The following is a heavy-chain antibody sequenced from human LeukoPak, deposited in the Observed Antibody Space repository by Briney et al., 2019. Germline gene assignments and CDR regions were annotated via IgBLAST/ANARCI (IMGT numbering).Heavy chain of an antibody. Sequence: ASVKVSCKASGYTFTGYYMHWVRQAPGQGLEWMGWINPNSGGTNYAQKFQGRVTMTRDTSISTAYMELSRLRSDDTAVYYCAIGSAHIVVVIATDYYMDVWGEGTTVTVSS. CDR3: AIGSAHIVVVIATDYYMDV. D-gene: IGHD2-21*01. CDR2: INPNSGGT. J-gene: IGHJ6*03. CDR1: GYTFTGYY. V-gene: IGHV1-2*02.